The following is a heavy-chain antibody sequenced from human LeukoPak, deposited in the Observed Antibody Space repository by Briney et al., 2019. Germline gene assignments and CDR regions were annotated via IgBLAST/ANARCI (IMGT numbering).Heavy chain of an antibody. Sequence: GGSLRLSCTGSGLTFGDYGMSWFRQAPGKGLEWVSAISGSGGSTYYADSVKGRFTISRDNSKNTLYLQMNSLRAEDTAVYYCAKGTYYYGSGSYRGYYWGQGTLVTVSS. CDR3: AKGTYYYGSGSYRGYY. D-gene: IGHD3-10*01. CDR1: GLTFGDYG. CDR2: ISGSGGST. V-gene: IGHV3-23*01. J-gene: IGHJ4*02.